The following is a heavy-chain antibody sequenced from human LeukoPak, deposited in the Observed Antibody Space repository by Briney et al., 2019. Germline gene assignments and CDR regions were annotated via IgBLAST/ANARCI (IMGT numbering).Heavy chain of an antibody. D-gene: IGHD3-22*01. J-gene: IGHJ4*02. CDR3: ARDVSNGYYSDY. CDR2: IIPMFGIA. CDR1: GGTFSSYG. V-gene: IGHV1-69*13. Sequence: GASVKVSCKASGGTFSSYGVSWVRQAPGQGLEWMGGIIPMFGIANYAQKLQGRVTITADESTNTAYMELSSLRSDDTAVYYCARDVSNGYYSDYWGQGTRVTVSS.